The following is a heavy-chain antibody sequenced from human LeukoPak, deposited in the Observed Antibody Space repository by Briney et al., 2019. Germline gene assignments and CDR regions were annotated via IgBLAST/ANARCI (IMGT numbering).Heavy chain of an antibody. CDR2: IYSDGGSY. CDR3: ARGPNSNWSGLDF. D-gene: IGHD6-6*01. J-gene: IGHJ4*02. Sequence: PGGSLRLFCAASGFTFSSYWMHWVRQAPGKGLVWVSRIYSDGGSYTADSVKGRFTISRDNAKDTLYLQMNSLRVEDTAVYYCARGPNSNWSGLDFWGQGTLLTVSS. CDR1: GFTFSSYW. V-gene: IGHV3-74*03.